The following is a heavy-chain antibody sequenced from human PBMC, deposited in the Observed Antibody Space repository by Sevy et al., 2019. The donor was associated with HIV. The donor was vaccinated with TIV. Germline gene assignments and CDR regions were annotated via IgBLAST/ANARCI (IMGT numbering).Heavy chain of an antibody. CDR3: ARGGHDSNLGYFDY. Sequence: GGSLRLSCAASGFTFSSYWMHWVRQAPGKGLVWVSRINSDGSSTSYADSVKGRFTISRDNAKNTLYLQMNSLRAEDTAVYYCARGGHDSNLGYFDYWGQGTLVTVSS. V-gene: IGHV3-74*01. D-gene: IGHD4-4*01. J-gene: IGHJ4*02. CDR2: INSDGSST. CDR1: GFTFSSYW.